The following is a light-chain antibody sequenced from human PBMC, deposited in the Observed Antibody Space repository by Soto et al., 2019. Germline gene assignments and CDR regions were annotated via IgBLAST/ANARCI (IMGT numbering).Light chain of an antibody. Sequence: SYELTQPPSVSVSPGQTARITCSGAALPKQYAYWYQQKPGQAPVLVIYKDSERPSGIPERFSGSSSGTTVTLTISGVQAEDEADYYCQSADSSGTYHVVFGGGTKVTVL. J-gene: IGLJ2*01. CDR1: ALPKQY. CDR3: QSADSSGTYHVV. V-gene: IGLV3-25*03. CDR2: KDS.